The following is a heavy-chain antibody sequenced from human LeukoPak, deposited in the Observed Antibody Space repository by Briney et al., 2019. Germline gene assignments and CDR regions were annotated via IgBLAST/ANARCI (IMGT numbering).Heavy chain of an antibody. Sequence: GASVKVSCKASGYTFTSYAMHWVRQAPGQRLEWMGWINAGNGNTKYSQKFQGRVTITRDTSASTAYIELSSLRSEDTAVYYCAREGWNDFHCFDYWGQGTLVTVSS. D-gene: IGHD1-1*01. CDR2: INAGNGNT. CDR1: GYTFTSYA. V-gene: IGHV1-3*01. J-gene: IGHJ4*02. CDR3: AREGWNDFHCFDY.